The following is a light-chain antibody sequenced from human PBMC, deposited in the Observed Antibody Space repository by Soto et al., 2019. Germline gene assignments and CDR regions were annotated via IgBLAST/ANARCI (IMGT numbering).Light chain of an antibody. CDR2: GAS. V-gene: IGKV3-20*01. J-gene: IGKJ1*01. Sequence: EIVLTQSPGTLSLSPGERATLSCRASQSVSSSYFAWYQQKPGQAPRLLICGASSRATGIPDRFSGSGSGTDFTLTISRLEPEDFAVYYCQQYGSSPRTFGQGTKVEIK. CDR3: QQYGSSPRT. CDR1: QSVSSSY.